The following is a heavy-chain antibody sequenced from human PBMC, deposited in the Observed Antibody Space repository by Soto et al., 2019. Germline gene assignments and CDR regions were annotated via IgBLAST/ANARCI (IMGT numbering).Heavy chain of an antibody. CDR1: GGSIRSGGYTYS. CDR2: IDRSGST. D-gene: IGHD3-16*01. CDR3: ARLALGDYPAYYFDY. V-gene: IGHV4-30-2*01. Sequence: PSETLSLTCAVSGGSIRSGGYTYSWSWIRQPPGQGLEWIGHIDRSGSTYYNPSLKSRVTISVDRSNDHFSLNLNSVTAADTAVYYCARLALGDYPAYYFDYWGRGTLVTVSS. J-gene: IGHJ4*02.